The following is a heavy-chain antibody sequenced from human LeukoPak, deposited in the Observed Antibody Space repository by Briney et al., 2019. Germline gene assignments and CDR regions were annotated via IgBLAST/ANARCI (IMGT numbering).Heavy chain of an antibody. CDR3: AKTRLLWFGPYGMDV. V-gene: IGHV3-30*18. J-gene: IGHJ6*02. Sequence: PGGSLRLSCAAPGFTFSNYGMHWVRQAPGKGLEWVAVISYDGSNKYYADSVKGRFTISRDSSKNTLYLQMNSLRAEDTAVYYCAKTRLLWFGPYGMDVWGQGTTVTVSS. D-gene: IGHD3-10*01. CDR2: ISYDGSNK. CDR1: GFTFSNYG.